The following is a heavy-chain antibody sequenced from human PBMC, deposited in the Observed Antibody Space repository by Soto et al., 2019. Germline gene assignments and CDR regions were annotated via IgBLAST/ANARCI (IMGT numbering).Heavy chain of an antibody. J-gene: IGHJ6*02. CDR2: IYSGGST. CDR3: AKKIGGIVQYGFSV. Sequence: GGSLRLSCAASGFTVSSNYMSWVRQAPGKGLEWVSVIYSGGSTYYADSVKGRFTISRDNSKNTLYLQMNSLRAEDTAVYYCAKKIGGIVQYGFSVCGQRTTVTVSS. V-gene: IGHV3-66*01. CDR1: GFTVSSNY. D-gene: IGHD4-17*01.